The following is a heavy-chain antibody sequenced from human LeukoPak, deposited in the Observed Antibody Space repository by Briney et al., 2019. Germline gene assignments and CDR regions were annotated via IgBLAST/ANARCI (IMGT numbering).Heavy chain of an antibody. CDR1: GYTFTDYY. Sequence: ASVKVSCKASGYTFTDYYIHWVRQAPGQGLAWMGWIIPNSGDTNYAQKFQGRVTMTRETSISTAYMELTSLRYDDAAVYYCARSACSRTTCPDYWGQGTLVTISS. V-gene: IGHV1-2*02. CDR3: ARSACSRTTCPDY. CDR2: IIPNSGDT. J-gene: IGHJ4*02. D-gene: IGHD2-2*01.